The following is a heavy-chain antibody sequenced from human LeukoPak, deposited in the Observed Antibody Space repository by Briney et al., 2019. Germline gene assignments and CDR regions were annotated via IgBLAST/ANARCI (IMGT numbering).Heavy chain of an antibody. CDR3: ARADSSGYWLDY. V-gene: IGHV1-8*01. D-gene: IGHD3-22*01. CDR1: GYTFTSYD. CDR2: MNPNSGNT. J-gene: IGHJ4*02. Sequence: GASVKVSCKASGYTFTSYDINWVRQAPGQGLEWMGWMNPNSGNTGYAQKFQGRVTMTRNTSISTAYMELSSLRSEDTAVYYCARADSSGYWLDYWGQGTLVTVSS.